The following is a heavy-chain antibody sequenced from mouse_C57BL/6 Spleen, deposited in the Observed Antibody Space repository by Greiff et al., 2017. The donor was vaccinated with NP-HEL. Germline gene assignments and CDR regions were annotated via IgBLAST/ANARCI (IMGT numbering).Heavy chain of an antibody. J-gene: IGHJ4*01. CDR2: ISYDGSN. D-gene: IGHD1-1*01. CDR1: GYSITSGYY. CDR3: AREPFITTVVDYAMDY. V-gene: IGHV3-6*01. Sequence: EVQRVESGPGLVKPSQSLSLTCSVTGYSITSGYYWNWIRQFPGNKLEWMGYISYDGSNNYNPSLKNRISITRDTSKNQFFLKLNSVTTEDTATYYCAREPFITTVVDYAMDYWGQGTSVTVSS.